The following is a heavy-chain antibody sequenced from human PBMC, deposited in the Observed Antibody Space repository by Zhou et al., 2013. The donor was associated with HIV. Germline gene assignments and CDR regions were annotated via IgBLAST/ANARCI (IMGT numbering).Heavy chain of an antibody. V-gene: IGHV1-69*02. D-gene: IGHD3-16*02. CDR3: ASGTHALRDLSWLSDY. CDR1: GGTFENYP. Sequence: VQLVQSGTEVKKPGSSVKISCKASGGTFENYPISWVRQAPGQGLDWVGGVIPALNIGHYSQRFQGRVTISADKSKTVSYLQLNSLTYEDTAVYFCASGTHALRDLSWLSDYWGREP. J-gene: IGHJ4*02. CDR2: VIPALNIG.